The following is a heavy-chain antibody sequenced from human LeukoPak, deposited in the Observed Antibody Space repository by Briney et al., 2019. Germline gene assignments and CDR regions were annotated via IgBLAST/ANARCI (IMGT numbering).Heavy chain of an antibody. CDR2: INHSGST. J-gene: IGHJ4*02. CDR1: GGSLSGYY. V-gene: IGHV4-34*01. CDR3: ARGLPFPYFDY. Sequence: PSETLSLTCAVYGGSLSGYYWSWIRQPPGKGLEWIGEINHSGSTNYNPSLKSRVTISVDTSKNQFSLKLSSVTAADTAVYYCARGLPFPYFDYWGQGTLVTVSS.